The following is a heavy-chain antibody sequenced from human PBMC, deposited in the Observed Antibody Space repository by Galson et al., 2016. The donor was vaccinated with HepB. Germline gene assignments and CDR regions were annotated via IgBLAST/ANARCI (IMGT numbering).Heavy chain of an antibody. J-gene: IGHJ4*02. V-gene: IGHV3-30*18. CDR1: GFTFSGYG. Sequence: SLRLSCAASGFTFSGYGMHWVRQAPGKGLEWVAADSVDGRRKFYADSVKGRFTISRDNSNNILFLQMSSLRADDTAVYFCAKRHEYCPPVGCSVDYWGQGRLVSASS. D-gene: IGHD2/OR15-2a*01. CDR3: AKRHEYCPPVGCSVDY. CDR2: DSVDGRRK.